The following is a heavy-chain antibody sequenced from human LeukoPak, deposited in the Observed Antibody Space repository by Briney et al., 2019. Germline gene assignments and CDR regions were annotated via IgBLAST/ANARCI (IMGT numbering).Heavy chain of an antibody. CDR2: MNPNSGNT. D-gene: IGHD1-1*01. V-gene: IGHV1-8*01. CDR1: GYTLTSYD. CDR3: ARAPLETYYYYYMDV. Sequence: GASVKVSCKASGYTLTSYDINWVRQATGQGLEWMGWMNPNSGNTGYAQKFQGRVTMTRNTSISTAYMELSSLRSENTAVYYCARAPLETYYYYYMDVWGKGTTVTVSS. J-gene: IGHJ6*03.